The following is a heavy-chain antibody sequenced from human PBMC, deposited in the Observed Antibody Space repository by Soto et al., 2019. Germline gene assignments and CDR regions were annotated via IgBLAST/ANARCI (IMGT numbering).Heavy chain of an antibody. CDR3: ASGSSSWHF. Sequence: GGSLRLSCAASGFTVTSTYMTWVRQAPGKGLEWVSGIYGDGSTDFADSVKGRFSISRDISKNTLYLQMNSLRAEDTAEYYCASGSSSWHFWGQGTLVTVSS. V-gene: IGHV3-66*01. D-gene: IGHD6-13*01. J-gene: IGHJ4*02. CDR1: GFTVTSTY. CDR2: IYGDGST.